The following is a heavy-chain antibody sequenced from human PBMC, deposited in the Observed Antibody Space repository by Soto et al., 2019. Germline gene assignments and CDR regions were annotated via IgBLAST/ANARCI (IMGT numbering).Heavy chain of an antibody. J-gene: IGHJ6*02. CDR2: IYSGGST. CDR3: ARQKVYYYGMDV. CDR1: GFTVSSNY. Sequence: GGSLRLSCAASGFTVSSNYMSWVRQAPGKGLEWVSVIYSGGSTYYADSVKGRFTISRDNSKNTLYLQMNSLRAEDTAVYYCARQKVYYYGMDVWGQGTTVTVSS. V-gene: IGHV3-53*01.